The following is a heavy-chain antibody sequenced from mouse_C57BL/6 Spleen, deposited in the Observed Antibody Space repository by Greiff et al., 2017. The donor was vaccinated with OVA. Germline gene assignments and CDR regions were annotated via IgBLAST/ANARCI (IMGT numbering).Heavy chain of an antibody. CDR2: ISNGGGST. CDR3: ARHYGTRGSFAY. CDR1: GFTFSDYY. Sequence: DVKLQESGGGLVQPGGSLKLSCAASGFTFSDYYMSWVRQTPEKRLEWVASISNGGGSTYYPDPVKGRFTISRDNAKNPLYRQMSRLKSEDTAMYYCARHYGTRGSFAYWGQGTLVTVSA. D-gene: IGHD1-1*01. V-gene: IGHV5-12*01. J-gene: IGHJ3*01.